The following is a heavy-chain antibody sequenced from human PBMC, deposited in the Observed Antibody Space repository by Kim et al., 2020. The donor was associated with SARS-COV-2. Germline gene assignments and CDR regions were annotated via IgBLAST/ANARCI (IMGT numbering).Heavy chain of an antibody. Sequence: SLKGRVTISEEKSKNTVNLQMNSLRVEDTAVYYCARDRDGYSYGSTGMDVWGQGTTVTVSS. D-gene: IGHD5-18*01. V-gene: IGHV3-30*07. J-gene: IGHJ6*02. CDR3: ARDRDGYSYGSTGMDV.